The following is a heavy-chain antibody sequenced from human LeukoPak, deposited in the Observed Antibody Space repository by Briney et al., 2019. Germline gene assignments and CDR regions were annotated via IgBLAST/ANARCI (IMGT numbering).Heavy chain of an antibody. CDR3: AKVMEQWWGTYYYGMDV. J-gene: IGHJ6*02. V-gene: IGHV3-30-3*01. Sequence: GRSLRLSCAASGFTFSSYAMHWVRQAPGKGLEWVAVISYDGSNKYYADSVKGRFTISRDNSKNTLYLQMNSLRAEDTAVYYCAKVMEQWWGTYYYGMDVWGQGTTVTVSS. D-gene: IGHD2-15*01. CDR2: ISYDGSNK. CDR1: GFTFSSYA.